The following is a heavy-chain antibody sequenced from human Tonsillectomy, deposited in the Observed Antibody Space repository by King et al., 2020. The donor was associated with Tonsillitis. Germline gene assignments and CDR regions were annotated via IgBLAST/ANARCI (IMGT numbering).Heavy chain of an antibody. CDR2: IYYSGII. CDR3: ARDNPHYGDYWVHAFDI. J-gene: IGHJ3*02. CDR1: GGSISSYY. V-gene: IGHV4-59*01. D-gene: IGHD4-17*01. Sequence: VQLQESGPGLVKPSETLSLTCTVSGGSISSYYWSWIRQSPGKGLEWIGYIYYSGIINYNPSLKSRLTISLDTSKNQFSLKLISVTAADTAVYYCARDNPHYGDYWVHAFDIWGQGKRVTVSS.